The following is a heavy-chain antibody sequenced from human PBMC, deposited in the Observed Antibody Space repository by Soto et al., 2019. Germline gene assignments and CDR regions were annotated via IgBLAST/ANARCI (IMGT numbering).Heavy chain of an antibody. CDR3: TAGYCSGGSCYSVVY. CDR1: GFTFSNVW. Sequence: EVQLVESGGGLVKPGGSLSLSCAASGFTFSNVWMSWVRQAPGKGLEWVGRIKRRADGGTTDYATPVRGRFTVSRDDSKNTLYLQMNSLKTEDTAVYYCTAGYCSGGSCYSVVYWGQGTLVTLSS. J-gene: IGHJ4*02. D-gene: IGHD2-15*01. V-gene: IGHV3-15*01. CDR2: IKRRADGGTT.